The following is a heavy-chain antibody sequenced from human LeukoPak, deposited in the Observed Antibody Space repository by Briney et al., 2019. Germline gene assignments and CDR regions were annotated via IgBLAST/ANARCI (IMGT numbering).Heavy chain of an antibody. Sequence: ASVKVSCKASGYTFTSYYMHWVRQAPGQGLEWMGVINPSGGSTSYAQKFQGRVTMTRDTSTSTVYMELSSLRSEDTAVYYCARVGSLTAEYFQHWGQGTLVTVSS. CDR3: ARVGSLTAEYFQH. D-gene: IGHD3-9*01. J-gene: IGHJ1*01. CDR1: GYTFTSYY. CDR2: INPSGGST. V-gene: IGHV1-46*01.